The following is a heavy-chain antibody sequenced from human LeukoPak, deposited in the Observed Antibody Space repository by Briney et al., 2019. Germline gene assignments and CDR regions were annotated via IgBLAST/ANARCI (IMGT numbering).Heavy chain of an antibody. D-gene: IGHD6-19*01. Sequence: GGSLRLSCAASGFTFSSYAMHWVRQAPGKGLEWVAVISYDGSNKYYADSVKGRFTISRDNSKNTLYLQMNSLRAEDTAVYYCARDSGAYSSGWYGAFDIWGQGTMVTVSS. V-gene: IGHV3-30*04. J-gene: IGHJ3*02. CDR1: GFTFSSYA. CDR3: ARDSGAYSSGWYGAFDI. CDR2: ISYDGSNK.